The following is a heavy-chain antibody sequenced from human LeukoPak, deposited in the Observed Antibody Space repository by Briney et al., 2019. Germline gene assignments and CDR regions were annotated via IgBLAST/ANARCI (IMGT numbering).Heavy chain of an antibody. D-gene: IGHD2-15*01. CDR2: IVGNGGGI. Sequence: GGSLRLSCAASGFTFSTDAMDWVRQAPGKGLEWVSVIVGNGGGIQYADSVKGRFRISRDNAKNMLYLQMDSLRAEDTAVYYCAKDRIPDGRYSIDFWGQGTLVTVSS. V-gene: IGHV3-23*01. J-gene: IGHJ4*02. CDR1: GFTFSTDA. CDR3: AKDRIPDGRYSIDF.